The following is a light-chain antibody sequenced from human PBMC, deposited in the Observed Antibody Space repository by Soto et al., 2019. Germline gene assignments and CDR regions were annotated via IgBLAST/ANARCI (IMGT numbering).Light chain of an antibody. J-gene: IGLJ1*01. CDR1: SSDIGGYNF. CDR3: SSHGGSNNPYV. V-gene: IGLV2-8*01. Sequence: QSALTQPPSASGSPGQSVAISCTETSSDIGGYNFVSWYQQHPGKAPKLMIYDVTKRPSGVPDRFSGSKSGNTATLIVSGLQAEDEADYYCSSHGGSNNPYVFGPGTKVTVL. CDR2: DVT.